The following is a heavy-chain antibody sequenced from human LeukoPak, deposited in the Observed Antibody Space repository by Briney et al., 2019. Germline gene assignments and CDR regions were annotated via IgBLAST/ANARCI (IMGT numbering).Heavy chain of an antibody. V-gene: IGHV3-15*07. CDR1: GFTFSNAW. CDR3: ASYTLTTPYSFDY. Sequence: GGSLRLSCVVSGFTFSNAWMNWVRQAPGKGLEWVGRIKSKVAGGTTDYAAPVKGRFTISRDDSKNTLYLQMNSLKTEDTAVYYCASYTLTTPYSFDYWGQGTLVTVSS. J-gene: IGHJ4*02. D-gene: IGHD4-17*01. CDR2: IKSKVAGGTT.